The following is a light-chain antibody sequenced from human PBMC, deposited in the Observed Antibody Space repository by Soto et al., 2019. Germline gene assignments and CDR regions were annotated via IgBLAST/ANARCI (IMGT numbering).Light chain of an antibody. V-gene: IGLV1-44*01. J-gene: IGLJ1*01. CDR3: AAWDDSLNGRV. CDR2: SNN. Sequence: QSVLTQPPSASGSPGQRVTISCSGSSSNIGSNTVNWYQQLPGTAPKLLIYSNNQRPSGVSDRFSGSNSGTSASLAISGLQSEDEADYYCAAWDDSLNGRVFGTGTKVTVL. CDR1: SSNIGSNT.